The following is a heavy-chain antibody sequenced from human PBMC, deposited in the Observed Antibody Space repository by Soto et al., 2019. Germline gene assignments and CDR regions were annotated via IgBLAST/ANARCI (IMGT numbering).Heavy chain of an antibody. CDR3: ATLTPRIAAAGHAFDI. CDR2: FDPEEGET. CDR1: GYTLTELS. V-gene: IGHV1-24*01. Sequence: ASVKVSCKVSGYTLTELSMHWVRQAPGKGLEWMGGFDPEEGETIYAQKFQGRVTMTEDTSTDTAYMELSSLRSEDTAVYYCATLTPRIAAAGHAFDIWGQGTMVTVSS. D-gene: IGHD6-13*01. J-gene: IGHJ3*02.